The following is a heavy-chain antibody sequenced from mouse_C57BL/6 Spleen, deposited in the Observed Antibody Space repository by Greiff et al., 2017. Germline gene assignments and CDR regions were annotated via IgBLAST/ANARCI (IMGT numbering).Heavy chain of an antibody. CDR3: ARGDDYYSFAD. CDR1: GFTFTSYW. Sequence: QVQLQQPGAELVKPGASVKMSCKASGFTFTSYWITWVKQRPGQGLEWIGDIYPGSGSTKYHEQLKSKGTLTVDTSSCTAYMQLSYVTAEDSSVYCCARGDDYYSFADWGQGTLVTVSA. J-gene: IGHJ3*01. V-gene: IGHV1-55*01. D-gene: IGHD2-3*01. CDR2: IYPGSGST.